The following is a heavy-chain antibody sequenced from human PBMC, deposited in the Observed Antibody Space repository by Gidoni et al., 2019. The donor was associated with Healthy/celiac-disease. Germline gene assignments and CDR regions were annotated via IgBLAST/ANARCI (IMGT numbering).Heavy chain of an antibody. D-gene: IGHD3-10*01. CDR3: AAYYFASSDNGDFQR. CDR1: GFTFSSTW. V-gene: IGHV3-74*01. Sequence: EVQLVESGGGLVQPGGSLRLSCAASGFTFSSTWMHWVRQAPGKGLVWVSLINSDGSTTNYADSVKGRFTISRDNAKNTLYLQMNSLRAEDTAVYYCAAYYFASSDNGDFQRWGQGTLVTVSS. CDR2: INSDGSTT. J-gene: IGHJ1*01.